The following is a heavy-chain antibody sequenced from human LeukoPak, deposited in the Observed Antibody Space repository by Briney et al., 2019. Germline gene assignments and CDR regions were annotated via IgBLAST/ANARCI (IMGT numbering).Heavy chain of an antibody. CDR1: GYTFTSYG. J-gene: IGHJ4*02. Sequence: ASVKVSCKDSGYTFTSYGIRRVRHAPGQGLEWMGWISAYNGNTNYAQKLHGRVTMTTDTSTSTAYMELRSLRSDDTAVYYCARGETMATISGHYWGQGTLVTVSS. CDR3: ARGETMATISGHY. V-gene: IGHV1-18*04. D-gene: IGHD5-24*01. CDR2: ISAYNGNT.